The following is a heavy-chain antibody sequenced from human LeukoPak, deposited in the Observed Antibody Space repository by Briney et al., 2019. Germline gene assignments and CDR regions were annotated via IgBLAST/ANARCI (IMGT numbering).Heavy chain of an antibody. V-gene: IGHV3-74*01. CDR1: GFAFSVYW. D-gene: IGHD5-18*01. CDR2: INEDGTSA. CDR3: ARVPTNSYGFGQ. J-gene: IGHJ4*02. Sequence: GGSLRLSCAASGFAFSVYWMHWVRQAPGKGLVWVAHINEDGTSASHADSVKGRFTISRDNAKNTLYLQMNSLTVEDTAVYYCARVPTNSYGFGQWGQGSLVTVSS.